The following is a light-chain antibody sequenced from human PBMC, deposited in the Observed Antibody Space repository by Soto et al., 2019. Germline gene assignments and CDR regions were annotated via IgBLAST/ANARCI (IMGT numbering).Light chain of an antibody. J-gene: IGKJ2*01. Sequence: EIVMTQSPATLSGSPGERATLSCRASQSVSSYLAWYQQRPGQAPRLLIYGASTRATGIPARFGGSGSGTEFTLTISSLQSEDFAVYYCQQYNYWLPSYTFGEGTKLELK. CDR1: QSVSSY. CDR3: QQYNYWLPSYT. CDR2: GAS. V-gene: IGKV3-15*01.